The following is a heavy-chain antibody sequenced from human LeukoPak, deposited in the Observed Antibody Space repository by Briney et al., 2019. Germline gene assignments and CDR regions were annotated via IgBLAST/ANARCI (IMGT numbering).Heavy chain of an antibody. V-gene: IGHV4-34*01. CDR3: ARPDPGREAPHGV. CDR2: INPSGST. J-gene: IGHJ3*01. CDR1: GGSFGSYY. D-gene: IGHD1-26*01. Sequence: SETLSLTRAVYGGSFGSYYWSWIRQSPEKGLEWIGEINPSGSTNYNPSLESRVTITADTSKNQFSLNLTSVTAADTAVYYCARPDPGREAPHGVWGQGTRVTVAS.